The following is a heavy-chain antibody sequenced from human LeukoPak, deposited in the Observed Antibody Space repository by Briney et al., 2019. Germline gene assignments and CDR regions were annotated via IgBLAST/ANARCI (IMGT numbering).Heavy chain of an antibody. V-gene: IGHV4-59*08. CDR1: GGSVSNYY. CDR3: ARHFAYSSSSYFDY. J-gene: IGHJ4*02. D-gene: IGHD6-6*01. Sequence: PSETLSLTCSVSGGSVSNYYWSWIRQPPGKGLEWIGYVYYTGSTNYNPSLKSRVTMFEDKSKHQFSLRLYSVTVADTAVYYCARHFAYSSSSYFDYWGQGSLVTVSS. CDR2: VYYTGST.